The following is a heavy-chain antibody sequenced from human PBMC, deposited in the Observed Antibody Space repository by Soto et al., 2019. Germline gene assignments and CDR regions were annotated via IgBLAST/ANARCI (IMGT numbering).Heavy chain of an antibody. J-gene: IGHJ5*02. V-gene: IGHV4-34*01. CDR2: INHSGST. CDR3: ARVVVPAAPGDP. Sequence: LSLTCAVYGGSFSGYYWSWIRQPPGKGLEWIGEINHSGSTNYNPSLKSRVTISVDTSKNQFSLKLSSVTAADTAVYYCARVVVPAAPGDPWGQGTLVTVSS. D-gene: IGHD2-2*01. CDR1: GGSFSGYY.